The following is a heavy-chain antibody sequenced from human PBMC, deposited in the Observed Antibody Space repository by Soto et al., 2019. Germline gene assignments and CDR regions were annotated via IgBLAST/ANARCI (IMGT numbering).Heavy chain of an antibody. V-gene: IGHV4-39*01. D-gene: IGHD6-13*01. CDR1: GGSISGSSYY. J-gene: IGHJ6*02. CDR2: IYYSGST. CDR3: AAIAADFFYYYGMDV. Sequence: SETLSLSFTVSGGSISGSSYYWGCIRQPPGKGLEWIGSIYYSGSTYYNPSLKSRVTISVDTSKNQFSLKLSSVTAADTAVYYCAAIAADFFYYYGMDVWRQGTTVTVSS.